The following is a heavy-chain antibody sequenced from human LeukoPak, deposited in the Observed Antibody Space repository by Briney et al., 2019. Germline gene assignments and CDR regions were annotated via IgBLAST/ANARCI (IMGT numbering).Heavy chain of an antibody. D-gene: IGHD3-10*01. CDR1: GLTFSSYW. Sequence: GGSLRLSCAASGLTFSSYWMHWVRQAPGKGLVWVSRIKSDGSSTSYADSVKGRFTISRDNVKNTLYLQTNSLRAEDTAVYYCARDSAMVRGVILDYWGQGTLVTVSS. CDR2: IKSDGSST. V-gene: IGHV3-74*01. CDR3: ARDSAMVRGVILDY. J-gene: IGHJ4*02.